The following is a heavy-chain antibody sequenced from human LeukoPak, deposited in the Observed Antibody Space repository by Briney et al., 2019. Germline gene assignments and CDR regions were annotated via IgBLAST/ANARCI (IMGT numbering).Heavy chain of an antibody. J-gene: IGHJ5*02. V-gene: IGHV1-18*01. Sequence: ASVKVSCKASGYTFTSYGISWVRQAPGQGREWMGWISAYNGNTNYAQKLQGRVTMTTDTSTSTAYMELRSLRSDDTAVYYCARDQAYGDISGFDPWGQGTLVTVSS. D-gene: IGHD4-17*01. CDR2: ISAYNGNT. CDR3: ARDQAYGDISGFDP. CDR1: GYTFTSYG.